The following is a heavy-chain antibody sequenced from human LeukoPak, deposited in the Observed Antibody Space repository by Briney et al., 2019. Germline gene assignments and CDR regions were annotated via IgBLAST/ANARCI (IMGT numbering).Heavy chain of an antibody. D-gene: IGHD5-12*01. Sequence: GESLKISCKGSGYSFPTYWIGWVRQMPGKGLEWMGIIYPNDADTRYSPSFQGQVTISADKSIRTAYLQWSSLKASDTAMYYCARRGYSGNDEFDYWSQGTLVTVSS. CDR3: ARRGYSGNDEFDY. CDR2: IYPNDADT. CDR1: GYSFPTYW. V-gene: IGHV5-51*01. J-gene: IGHJ4*02.